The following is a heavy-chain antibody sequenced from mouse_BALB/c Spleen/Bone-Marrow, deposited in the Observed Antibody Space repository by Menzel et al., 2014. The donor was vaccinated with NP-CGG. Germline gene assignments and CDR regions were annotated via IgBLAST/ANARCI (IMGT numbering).Heavy chain of an antibody. J-gene: IGHJ3*01. D-gene: IGHD2-1*01. V-gene: IGHV5-9-1*01. Sequence: DVMLVESGGGLVKPGGSLKLSCAASGFTFSSYAMSWVRQTPEKRLEWVATISSGGSYTYYPDSVKGRFTISRDNAKNTLYLQMSSLRSEDTAMYCCARDYGNYGFAYWGQGTLVTVSA. CDR1: GFTFSSYA. CDR2: ISSGGSYT. CDR3: ARDYGNYGFAY.